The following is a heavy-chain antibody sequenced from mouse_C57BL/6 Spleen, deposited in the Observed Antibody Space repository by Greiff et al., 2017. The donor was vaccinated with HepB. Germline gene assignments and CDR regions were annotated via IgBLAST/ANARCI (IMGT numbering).Heavy chain of an antibody. D-gene: IGHD1-1*01. CDR1: GYAFSSSW. CDR3: ARDYGSSRCAY. J-gene: IGHJ3*01. Sequence: VKLQESGPELVKPGASVKISCKASGYAFSSSWMNWVKQRPGKGLEWIGRIYPGDGDTNYNGKFKGKATLTADKSSSTAYMQLSSLTSEDSAVYFCARDYGSSRCAYWGQGTLVTVSA. CDR2: IYPGDGDT. V-gene: IGHV1-82*01.